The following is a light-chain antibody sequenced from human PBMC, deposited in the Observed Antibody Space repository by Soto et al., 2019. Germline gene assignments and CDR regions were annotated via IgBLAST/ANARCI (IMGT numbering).Light chain of an antibody. Sequence: EFVLTQSPGTLSLSPGERATLSCRASQSVGSNSLAWYQQKPGQAPRILIYGASTRATGIPARFSGSGSGTDFTLTISSLEPEDFAVYYCQQYGSSPALTFGGGTKVEIK. CDR3: QQYGSSPALT. J-gene: IGKJ4*01. CDR2: GAS. CDR1: QSVGSNS. V-gene: IGKV3-20*01.